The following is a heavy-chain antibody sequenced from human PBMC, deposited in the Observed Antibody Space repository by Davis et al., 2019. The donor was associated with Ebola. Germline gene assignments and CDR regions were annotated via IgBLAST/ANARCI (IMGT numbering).Heavy chain of an antibody. CDR3: ARVYGDYGGGMDV. CDR2: ISYDGSNK. CDR1: GFTFSSYA. V-gene: IGHV3-30-3*01. J-gene: IGHJ6*04. Sequence: PGGSLRLSCAASGFTFSSYAMHWVRQAPGKGLEWVAVISYDGSNKYYADSVKGRFTISRDNSKNTLYLQMNSLRAEDTAVYYCARVYGDYGGGMDVWGKGTTVTVSS. D-gene: IGHD4-17*01.